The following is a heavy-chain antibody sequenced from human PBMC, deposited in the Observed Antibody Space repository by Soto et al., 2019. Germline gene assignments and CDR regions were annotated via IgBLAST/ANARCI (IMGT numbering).Heavy chain of an antibody. J-gene: IGHJ4*02. V-gene: IGHV3-73*02. Sequence: EVQLVESGGGLVQPGGSLKLSWAASGFTFSGSAMHWVRQASGKGLEWVGRIRSKANSYATAYAASVKGRFTISRDDSKNTAYLQMNSLKTEDTAVYYCTRHRDYCSGGSCYTPDFDYWGQGTLVTVSS. CDR2: IRSKANSYAT. CDR3: TRHRDYCSGGSCYTPDFDY. D-gene: IGHD2-15*01. CDR1: GFTFSGSA.